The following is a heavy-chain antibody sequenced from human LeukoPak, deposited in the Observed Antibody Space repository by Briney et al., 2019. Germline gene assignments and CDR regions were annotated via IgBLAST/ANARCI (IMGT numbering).Heavy chain of an antibody. CDR2: IYSDGSRT. V-gene: IGHV3-74*01. J-gene: IGHJ4*02. CDR3: TRDPHSLDY. CDR1: GFTLNSNW. Sequence: HPGGSLRLSCAGSGFTLNSNWMHWVRQGPGKGLVWVSRIYSDGSRTNYADSVKGRFTISRDNAKSSLYLQMNSLRAEDTAVYYCTRDPHSLDYWGQGTLVIVSS. D-gene: IGHD5-18*01.